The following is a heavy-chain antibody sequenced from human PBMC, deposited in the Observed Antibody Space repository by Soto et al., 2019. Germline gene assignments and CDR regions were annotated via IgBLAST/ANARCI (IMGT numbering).Heavy chain of an antibody. CDR2: ISETGDSL. CDR1: QFTFSSFA. J-gene: IGHJ4*02. D-gene: IGHD3-10*01. CDR3: VKGGWLDY. Sequence: DVKLLESGGGLVQSGGSLRLSCAASQFTFSSFAMTWVRQAPGKGLEWVSFISETGDSLSYAESVKGRFTISRDNSKNTLYLQMSSLRPEDTAVYYCVKGGWLDYWGQGTLVTVSS. V-gene: IGHV3-23*01.